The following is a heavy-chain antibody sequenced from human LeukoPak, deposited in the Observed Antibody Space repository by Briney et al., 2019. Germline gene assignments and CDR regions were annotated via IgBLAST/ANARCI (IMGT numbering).Heavy chain of an antibody. V-gene: IGHV3-74*01. CDR2: INSDGSIA. J-gene: IGHJ6*02. Sequence: GGSLRLSCAASGFTFTTYWMHWVRQAPGKGLVWVSHINSDGSIASYADSVKGRFTISRDNAKNTLYLQMNSLRAEDTAVYYCARDAVDTANAVWGQGTTVTVSS. D-gene: IGHD5-18*01. CDR3: ARDAVDTANAV. CDR1: GFTFTTYW.